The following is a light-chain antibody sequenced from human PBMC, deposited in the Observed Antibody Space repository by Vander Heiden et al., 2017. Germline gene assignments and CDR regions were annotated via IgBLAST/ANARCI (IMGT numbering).Light chain of an antibody. CDR2: EAS. CDR1: QSISNY. J-gene: IGKJ3*01. CDR3: QQRSNWPPT. V-gene: IGKV3-11*01. Sequence: EILFTQSPSTLSLSPGERATLACRASQSISNYVVWYQQKSGQPPRLLMFEASKRATGIPARFSGSGSGTDFTLTISSLEPEDFAVYYCQQRSNWPPTFGPGTKVDIK.